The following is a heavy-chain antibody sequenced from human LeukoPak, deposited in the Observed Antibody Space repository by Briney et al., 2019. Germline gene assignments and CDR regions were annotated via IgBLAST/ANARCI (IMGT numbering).Heavy chain of an antibody. V-gene: IGHV3-30-3*01. J-gene: IGHJ4*02. Sequence: EGSLRLSCAASGFTFSSYAMHWVRQAPGKGLEWVAVISYDGSNKYYADSVKGRFTISRDNSKNTLYVQMNSLRAEDTAVYYCARDGGFWFDYWGQGTLVTVPS. CDR3: ARDGGFWFDY. CDR2: ISYDGSNK. D-gene: IGHD3-16*01. CDR1: GFTFSSYA.